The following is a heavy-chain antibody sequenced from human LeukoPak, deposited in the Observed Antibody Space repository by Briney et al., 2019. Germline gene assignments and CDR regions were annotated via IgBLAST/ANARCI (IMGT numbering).Heavy chain of an antibody. CDR1: GGSISSHY. D-gene: IGHD2-8*02. J-gene: IGHJ6*04. Sequence: PSETLSLICTVSGGSISSHYWSWVRQPPGQGLEWLAYIYDSGNTNYNPSLKSRLSISMDTSKNQFSLNLTSVTAADTAVYYCAREVLQGSGQGMDAWGKGTTVIVSS. CDR2: IYDSGNT. V-gene: IGHV4-59*11. CDR3: AREVLQGSGQGMDA.